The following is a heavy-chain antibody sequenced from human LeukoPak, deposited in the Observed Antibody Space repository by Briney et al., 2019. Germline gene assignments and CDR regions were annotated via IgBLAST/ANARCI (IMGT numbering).Heavy chain of an antibody. J-gene: IGHJ6*03. CDR3: AKGEPSSSWYTHYYYYMDV. V-gene: IGHV3-23*01. CDR1: GFTFSSYA. Sequence: GGSLRLSCAASGFTFSSYAMSWVRQAPGKGLEWVSAISGSGGSTYYADSVKGRFTISRDNSKNTLYLQMNSLRAEDTAVYYCAKGEPSSSWYTHYYYYMDVWGKGTTVTVSS. D-gene: IGHD6-13*01. CDR2: ISGSGGST.